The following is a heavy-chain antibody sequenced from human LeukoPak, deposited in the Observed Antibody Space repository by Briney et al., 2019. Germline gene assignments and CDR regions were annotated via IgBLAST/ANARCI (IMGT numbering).Heavy chain of an antibody. CDR2: IYYSGST. D-gene: IGHD6-19*01. V-gene: IGHV4-31*03. CDR1: GGSISSGGYY. J-gene: IGHJ6*03. Sequence: SQTLSLTCTVSGGSISSGGYYWSWIRQHPGKGLEWIGYIYYSGSTYYNPSLKSRVTISVDTSKNQFSLKLSSVTAADTAVYYCAYSDRGWSGFRGSYEYYTYVWGKRTTVTAAS. CDR3: AYSDRGWSGFRGSYEYYTYV.